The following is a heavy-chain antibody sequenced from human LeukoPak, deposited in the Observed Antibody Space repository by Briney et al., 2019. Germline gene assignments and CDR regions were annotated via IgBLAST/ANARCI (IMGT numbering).Heavy chain of an antibody. CDR1: GGSISSGDYY. V-gene: IGHV4-30-4*01. CDR3: ARDPPGSGSYYDY. D-gene: IGHD3-10*01. CDR2: IYYSGST. Sequence: KASQTLSLTCTVSGGSISSGDYYWSWIRQPPGKGLEWIGYIYYSGSTYYNPSLKSRVTISVDTSKNQFSLKLSSVTAADTAVYYCARDPPGSGSYYDYWGQGTLVTVSS. J-gene: IGHJ4*02.